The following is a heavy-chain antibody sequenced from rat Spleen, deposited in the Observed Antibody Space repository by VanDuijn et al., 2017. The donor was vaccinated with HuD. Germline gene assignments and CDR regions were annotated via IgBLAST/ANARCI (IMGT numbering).Heavy chain of an antibody. CDR3: ARAGYLRDWYFDF. J-gene: IGHJ1*01. V-gene: IGHV5S10*01. Sequence: EVQLVESGGGLVQPGRSLKLSCAASGFIFSDYNMAWVRQAPKKGLEWVATIIYDGSRTYYRDSVKGRFSISRDNSKSTLYLQMDSLRSEDTATYYCARAGYLRDWYFDFWGPGTVVTVSS. CDR1: GFIFSDYN. CDR2: IIYDGSRT. D-gene: IGHD2-2*01.